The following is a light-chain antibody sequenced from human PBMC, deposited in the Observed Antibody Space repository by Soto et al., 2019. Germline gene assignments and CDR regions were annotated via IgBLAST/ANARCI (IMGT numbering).Light chain of an antibody. Sequence: AIQLTQSPSSLSASVGARVTITCRASQDIRGALAWYQQKPGKAPKMLIYDVSTLESGVPLRFSGSSSGTDFTLTISSLQPVDFATYYCQQFNSYPITFGQGTRLEIK. V-gene: IGKV1-13*02. J-gene: IGKJ5*01. CDR1: QDIRGA. CDR3: QQFNSYPIT. CDR2: DVS.